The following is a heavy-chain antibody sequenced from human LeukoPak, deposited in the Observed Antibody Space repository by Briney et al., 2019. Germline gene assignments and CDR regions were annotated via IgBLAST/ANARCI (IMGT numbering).Heavy chain of an antibody. V-gene: IGHV3-23*01. J-gene: IGHJ4*02. Sequence: GGSLRLSCAASGFTFSNYTMNWVRQAPGKGLEWVSSISGGGETTYYADSAKGRFTISRDNSQNTLYLQMNSLRAEDTAVYYCARDYADYVGYFFFDYWGQGTLVTVSS. D-gene: IGHD4-17*01. CDR2: ISGGGETT. CDR1: GFTFSNYT. CDR3: ARDYADYVGYFFFDY.